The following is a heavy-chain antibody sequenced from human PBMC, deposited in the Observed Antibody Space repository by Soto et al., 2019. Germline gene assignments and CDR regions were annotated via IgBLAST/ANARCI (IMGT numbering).Heavy chain of an antibody. CDR1: GFTFSSYG. CDR3: ARSPQIAVAGTRFGYFDL. J-gene: IGHJ2*01. V-gene: IGHV3-33*01. Sequence: GGSLRLSCAASGFTFSSYGMHWVRQAPGKGLEWVAVIWYDGSNKYYADSVKGRFTISRDNSKNTLYLQMNSLGAEDTAVYYWARSPQIAVAGTRFGYFDLWGRGTLVTVSS. CDR2: IWYDGSNK. D-gene: IGHD6-19*01.